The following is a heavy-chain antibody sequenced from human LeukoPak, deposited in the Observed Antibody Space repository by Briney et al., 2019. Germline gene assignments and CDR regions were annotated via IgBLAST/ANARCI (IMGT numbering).Heavy chain of an antibody. J-gene: IGHJ4*02. CDR1: GGSISSSNYY. D-gene: IGHD1-26*01. CDR2: IYYSGST. Sequence: PSETLSLTCTVSGGSISSSNYYWGWIRQPPGKGLEWIGSIYYSGSTYYNPSLKSRVTISVGTSKNQFSLNLSSVTAADTAVYYCASPSGTYYSRFHYWGQGALVTVSS. V-gene: IGHV4-39*01. CDR3: ASPSGTYYSRFHY.